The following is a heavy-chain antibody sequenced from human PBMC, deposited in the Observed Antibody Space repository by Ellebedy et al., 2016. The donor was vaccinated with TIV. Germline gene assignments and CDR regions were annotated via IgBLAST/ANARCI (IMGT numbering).Heavy chain of an antibody. J-gene: IGHJ4*02. CDR1: GYTFTNYG. CDR2: ISGYNGNT. Sequence: AASVKVSCKASGYTFTNYGLTWVRQAPGQGLEWMGWISGYNGNTNYAQKLQGRVTMTTETSTSTAYMELRSLRSDDTAVYYCARGSFGYASYYFDYWGQGTLVTVSS. V-gene: IGHV1-18*01. CDR3: ARGSFGYASYYFDY. D-gene: IGHD5-12*01.